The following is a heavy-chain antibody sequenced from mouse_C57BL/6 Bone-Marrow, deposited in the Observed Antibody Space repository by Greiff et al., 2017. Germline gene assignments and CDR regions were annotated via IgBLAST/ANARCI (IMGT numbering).Heavy chain of an antibody. CDR1: GFTFTDYY. CDR2: IGNKANGYTT. CDR3: ARGHSSPDY. Sequence: VQLKESGGGLVQPGGSLSLSCAASGFTFTDYYMSWVRQPPGKALEWLGFIGNKANGYTTEYSASVKGRFTISRDNSQSILYLQMNALRAEDSATYYCARGHSSPDYWGQGTTLTVSS. J-gene: IGHJ2*01. D-gene: IGHD3-1*01. V-gene: IGHV7-3*01.